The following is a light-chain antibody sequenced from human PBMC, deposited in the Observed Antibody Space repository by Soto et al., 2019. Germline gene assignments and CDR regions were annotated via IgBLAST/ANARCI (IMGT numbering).Light chain of an antibody. Sequence: EFVLTQSPGTLSLSPGERATLSCRASQSISSSFLAWYQQKPGQAPRLLIYGDSSRGTGIPDRFSGSGSGTDFTLTISRLEPEDFAVYYCQHYGSAPPFTFVGGTKVEIK. CDR1: QSISSSF. CDR3: QHYGSAPPFT. J-gene: IGKJ4*01. CDR2: GDS. V-gene: IGKV3-20*01.